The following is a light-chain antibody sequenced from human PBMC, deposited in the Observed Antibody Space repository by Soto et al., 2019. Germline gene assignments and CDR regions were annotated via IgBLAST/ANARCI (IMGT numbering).Light chain of an antibody. J-gene: IGKJ2*01. CDR1: QSVTSY. V-gene: IGKV3-15*01. CDR3: QQYNNWPPYT. Sequence: EIVLTQSPGTLSLSPGERATLSCRASQSVTSYYLAWYQQKPGQAPRLLIYGASTRATGIPARFSGSGSGTEFTLTISSLQSEDFAVYYCQQYNNWPPYTFGQGTKLEIK. CDR2: GAS.